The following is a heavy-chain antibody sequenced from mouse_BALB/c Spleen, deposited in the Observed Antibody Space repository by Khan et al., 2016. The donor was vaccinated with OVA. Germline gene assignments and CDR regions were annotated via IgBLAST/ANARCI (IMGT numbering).Heavy chain of an antibody. V-gene: IGHV1-18*01. CDR3: ARDAGRY. CDR1: GYTFTEYT. D-gene: IGHD3-3*01. CDR2: INPKNGIT. J-gene: IGHJ4*01. Sequence: EVQLQQSGPELVKLGASVKISCKTSGYTFTEYTLHWVKQSHGKSLEWIGVINPKNGITSYNQKFKGKATLTVDKSSSTAYMEFRSLTSEDSAVYYCARDAGRYWGQGTSVTVSS.